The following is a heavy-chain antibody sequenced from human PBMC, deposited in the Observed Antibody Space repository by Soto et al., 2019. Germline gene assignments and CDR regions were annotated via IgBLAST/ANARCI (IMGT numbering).Heavy chain of an antibody. D-gene: IGHD2-2*01. J-gene: IGHJ4*02. CDR1: GGSLISNKW. CDR2: IYHSGST. CDR3: ARMKEGRQLFHY. V-gene: IGHV4-4*02. Sequence: SQTLSLTYAVYGGSLISNKWWSWVRQPPWKGLELIGEIYHSGSTNYNPSLKSRVTISLDKSENQFSLKLTSVTAADTAFYYCARMKEGRQLFHYWGQGTLVNVSS.